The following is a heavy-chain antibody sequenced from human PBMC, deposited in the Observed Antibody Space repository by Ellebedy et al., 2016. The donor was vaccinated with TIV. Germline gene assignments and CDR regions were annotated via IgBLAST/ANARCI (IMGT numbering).Heavy chain of an antibody. V-gene: IGHV3-11*01. D-gene: IGHD3-9*01. CDR1: GFTSSDYF. Sequence: GGSLRLSXAASGFTSSDYFMSWLRQAPGKGLEWIAYISSSGLTIYYADSVRGRFTISRDDAKNSLYLQMNSLRVEDTAVYYCARETIWFDPWGQGTLVTVSS. CDR2: ISSSGLTI. J-gene: IGHJ5*02. CDR3: ARETIWFDP.